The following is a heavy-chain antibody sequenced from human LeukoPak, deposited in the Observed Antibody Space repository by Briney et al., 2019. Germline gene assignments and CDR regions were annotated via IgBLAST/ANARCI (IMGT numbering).Heavy chain of an antibody. V-gene: IGHV4-31*03. J-gene: IGHJ6*02. CDR2: IYYSGST. CDR3: ARERRDLLVAGTLDYYYGMDV. D-gene: IGHD6-19*01. Sequence: SQTLSLTCTVSGGSISSGGYYWSWIRQHPGKGLEWIGYIYYSGSTYYNPSLKSRVTISVDTSKNQFSLKLSSVTAADTAVYYCARERRDLLVAGTLDYYYGMDVWGQGTTVTVSS. CDR1: GGSISSGGYY.